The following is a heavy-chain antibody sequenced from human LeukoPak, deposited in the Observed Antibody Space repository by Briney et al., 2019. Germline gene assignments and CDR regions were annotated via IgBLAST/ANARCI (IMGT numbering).Heavy chain of an antibody. CDR1: GHSISSGYF. CDR2: IYNSGST. D-gene: IGHD6-13*01. V-gene: IGHV4-38-2*02. J-gene: IGHJ5*02. Sequence: SETLSLTCTVSGHSISSGYFWGWIRQPPGTGLEWIGTIYNSGSTYYNASLESRVTISVDTSKNQFSLKLSSVTAADTAVYYCARAYSSSWYFNWFDPWGQGTLVTVSS. CDR3: ARAYSSSWYFNWFDP.